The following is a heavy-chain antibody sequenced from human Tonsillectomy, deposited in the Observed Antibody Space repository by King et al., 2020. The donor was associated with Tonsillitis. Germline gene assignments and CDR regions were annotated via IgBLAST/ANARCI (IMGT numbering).Heavy chain of an antibody. CDR2: FLPEDGKT. CDR3: ATDWGRKMTTATTDAFDV. Sequence: VQLVESGAEVKKPGASVKVSCKISGYTLTELSMHWVRQAPGKGLEWMGGFLPEDGKTIYAQKFQGRVTMTEDTSTDTAYMELSSLRSEDTALFYCATDWGRKMTTATTDAFDVWGQGTMVTVSS. CDR1: GYTLTELS. D-gene: IGHD4-17*01. J-gene: IGHJ3*01. V-gene: IGHV1-24*01.